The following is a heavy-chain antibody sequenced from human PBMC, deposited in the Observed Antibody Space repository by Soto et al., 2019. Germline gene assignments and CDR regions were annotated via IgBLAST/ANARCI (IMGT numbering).Heavy chain of an antibody. V-gene: IGHV1-46*03. D-gene: IGHD6-19*01. CDR2: INPSGGST. J-gene: IGHJ4*02. CDR1: GYTFTSYY. Sequence: ASVKVSCKASGYTFTSYYMHWVRQAPGQGLEWMGIINPSGGSTSYAQKFQGRVTMTRDTSTSPVYMELSSLRSEDTAVYYCASEDLYSSGWYETQRPMNYWGQGTLVTVSS. CDR3: ASEDLYSSGWYETQRPMNY.